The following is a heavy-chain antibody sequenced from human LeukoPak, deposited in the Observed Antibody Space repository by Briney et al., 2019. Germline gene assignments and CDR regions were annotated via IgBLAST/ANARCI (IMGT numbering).Heavy chain of an antibody. V-gene: IGHV3-30*04. CDR1: GFTFSSYA. J-gene: IGHJ4*02. CDR2: ISYDGSNK. D-gene: IGHD3-10*01. CDR3: ARVVPPTDYGSGSYFWDPYYFDY. Sequence: GRSLRLSCAASGFTFSSYAMHWVRQAPGKGLEWVAVISYDGSNKYYADSVKGRFTISRDNSKNTLYLQMNSLRAEDTAVYYCARVVPPTDYGSGSYFWDPYYFDYWGQGTLVTVSS.